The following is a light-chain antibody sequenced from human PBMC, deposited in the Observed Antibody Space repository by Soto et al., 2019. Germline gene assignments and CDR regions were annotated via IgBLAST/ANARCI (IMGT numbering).Light chain of an antibody. J-gene: IGKJ1*01. CDR3: KQYNTYWT. CDR1: QSISSW. Sequence: DIQMTQSPSTLSASIGDRVTITCRASQSISSWLAWYQQKPGKAAKLLIYKASILESGVPSRFSGSGSGTEFSLTISSLQPEDFATYYCKQYNTYWTFAQGTKVEIK. CDR2: KAS. V-gene: IGKV1-5*03.